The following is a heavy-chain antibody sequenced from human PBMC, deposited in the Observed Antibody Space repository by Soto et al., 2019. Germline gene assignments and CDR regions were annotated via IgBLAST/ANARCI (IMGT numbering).Heavy chain of an antibody. V-gene: IGHV1-69*01. CDR1: GGSFSNYL. Sequence: QVHLVQSGAEVKKPGSSLRVSCRAQGGSFSNYLVTWVRQAPGQGLEWLGAITPIFGTTNYAQQFHDRVTITVDESATTAYRELTALTSDDTAVYYCGREDIITPRIAYYGIDVWGQGTTVTVSS. D-gene: IGHD1-20*01. CDR3: GREDIITPRIAYYGIDV. J-gene: IGHJ6*02. CDR2: ITPIFGTT.